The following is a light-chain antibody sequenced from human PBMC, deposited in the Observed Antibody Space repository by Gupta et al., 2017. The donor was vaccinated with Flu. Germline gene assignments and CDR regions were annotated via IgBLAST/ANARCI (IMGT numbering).Light chain of an antibody. CDR2: DAS. V-gene: IGKV3-11*01. Sequence: EIVLTQSPGTLSLSPGERATLSCRASQSAGSYLAWYQQRPGQAPRLLIFDASSRATAIPARFSGSGSGTDFTLTISSLEPEDFAIYFCQHRNSFGQGTRLEIK. CDR3: QHRNS. CDR1: QSAGSY. J-gene: IGKJ5*01.